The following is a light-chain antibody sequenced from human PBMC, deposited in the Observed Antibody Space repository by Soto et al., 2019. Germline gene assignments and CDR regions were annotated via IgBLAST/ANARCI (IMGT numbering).Light chain of an antibody. V-gene: IGLV1-47*01. J-gene: IGLJ1*01. CDR1: SSNIGSNY. Sequence: QSVLTQPPAASVTPGQRVTISCSGSSSNIGSNYAYWYQQLPGTAPSLLIYRNNQRPSGVPDRFSGSKSGTSASLAISGLRSXDEGDYYCAAWDDSMSGYVLGTGTKVTVL. CDR3: AAWDDSMSGYV. CDR2: RNN.